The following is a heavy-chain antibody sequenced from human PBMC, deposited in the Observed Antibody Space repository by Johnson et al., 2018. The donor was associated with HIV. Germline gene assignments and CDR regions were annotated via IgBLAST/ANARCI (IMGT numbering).Heavy chain of an antibody. V-gene: IGHV3-33*06. CDR3: AKVLIVATGERAFDI. CDR2: IWYDGSNK. CDR1: GFTFSSYG. D-gene: IGHD5-12*01. J-gene: IGHJ3*02. Sequence: QVQLVESGGGVVQPGRSLRLSCAASGFTFSSYGMHWVRQAPGKGLEWVAVIWYDGSNKYYADSVKGRLTISRDNSKNTLYLQMNSLRAEDTAVYYCAKVLIVATGERAFDIWGQGTMVTVSS.